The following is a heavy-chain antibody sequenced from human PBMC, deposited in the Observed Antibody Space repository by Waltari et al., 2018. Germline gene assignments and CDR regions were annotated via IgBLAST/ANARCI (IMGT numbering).Heavy chain of an antibody. CDR2: IYYSGST. D-gene: IGHD6-19*01. Sequence: QVQLQESGPGLVKPSETLSLTCTVSGVSISSYYWSWIRQPPGKGLEWIGYIYYSGSTNYNPSLKSRVTISVDTSKNQFSLKLSSVTAADTAVYYCARVGQWLVRNAFDIWGQGTMVTVSS. CDR3: ARVGQWLVRNAFDI. V-gene: IGHV4-59*01. CDR1: GVSISSYY. J-gene: IGHJ3*02.